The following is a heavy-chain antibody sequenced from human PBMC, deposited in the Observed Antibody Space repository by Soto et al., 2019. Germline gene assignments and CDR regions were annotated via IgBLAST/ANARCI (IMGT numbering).Heavy chain of an antibody. D-gene: IGHD2-15*01. Sequence: QVQLVESGGGVVQPGRSLRLSCAASGFTFSSYGMHWVRQAPGKGLEWVAVIWYDGSNKYYADSVKGRFTISRDNSKNTLYLQMNSLRAEDTAVYYCARGRCSGGSCLIDYWGQGTLVTVSS. CDR3: ARGRCSGGSCLIDY. J-gene: IGHJ4*02. CDR1: GFTFSSYG. V-gene: IGHV3-33*01. CDR2: IWYDGSNK.